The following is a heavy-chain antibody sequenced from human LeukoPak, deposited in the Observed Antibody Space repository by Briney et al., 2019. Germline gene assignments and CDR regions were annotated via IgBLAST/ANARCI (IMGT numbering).Heavy chain of an antibody. V-gene: IGHV4-39*07. CDR2: IYYSGST. CDR3: ERETSQKGAHYMDV. CDR1: GVSISRNNYY. J-gene: IGHJ6*03. D-gene: IGHD3-16*01. Sequence: SETLSLTCTVSGVSISRNNYYWTWIRQPPGKGLEWIGCIYYSGSTYYNPSLKSRVTISVDTSKNQFSLKLSSVTAADTAVYYCERETSQKGAHYMDVWGKGTTVTISS.